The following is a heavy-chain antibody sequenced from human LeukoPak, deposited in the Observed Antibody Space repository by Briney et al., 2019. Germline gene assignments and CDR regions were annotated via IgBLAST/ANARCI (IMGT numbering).Heavy chain of an antibody. Sequence: PSETLSLTCAVSGGSISSGDYSWSWIRQPPGEGLEWIGFIYNSGNTYYSPSLKSRVTLSVDTSKNQFSLNPSSVTAANTAVYYCARGTVTMDYWGRGTLVTVSS. D-gene: IGHD4-17*01. CDR2: IYNSGNT. V-gene: IGHV4-30-4*07. J-gene: IGHJ4*02. CDR1: GGSISSGDYS. CDR3: ARGTVTMDY.